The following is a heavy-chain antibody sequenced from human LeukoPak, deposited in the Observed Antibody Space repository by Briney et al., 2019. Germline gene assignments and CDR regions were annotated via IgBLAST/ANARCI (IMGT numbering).Heavy chain of an antibody. J-gene: IGHJ4*02. CDR1: GGSISSSSYY. CDR2: IYYSGST. V-gene: IGHV4-39*01. CDR3: ARQTGSGLFILP. Sequence: KPSETLSLTCTVSGGSISSSSYYWGWIRQPPGKGLEWIGNIYYSGSTYYNPSLKSRVTISVDTSKNQFSLKLSSVTAADTAVYYCARQTGSGLFILPGGQGTLVTVPS. D-gene: IGHD3/OR15-3a*01.